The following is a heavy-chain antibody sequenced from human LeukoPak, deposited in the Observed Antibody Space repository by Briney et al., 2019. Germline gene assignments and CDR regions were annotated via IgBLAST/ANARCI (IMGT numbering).Heavy chain of an antibody. V-gene: IGHV3-30-3*01. CDR2: ISYDGSNK. J-gene: IGHJ5*02. CDR1: GFTFSSYA. D-gene: IGHD2-2*01. Sequence: GGSLRLSCAASGFTFSSYAMHWVRQAPDKRLEWVAVISYDGSNKYYADSVKGRFTISRDNSKNTLYLQMNSLRAEDTAVYYCARGGGGYCSSTSCLKNWFDTWGQGTLATVSS. CDR3: ARGGGGYCSSTSCLKNWFDT.